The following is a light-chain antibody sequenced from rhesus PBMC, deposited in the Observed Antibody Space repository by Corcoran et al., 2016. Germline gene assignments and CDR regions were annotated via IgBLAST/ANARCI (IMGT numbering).Light chain of an antibody. CDR2: AVT. V-gene: IGLV2S9*01. CDR3: CSYRSGSTYI. CDR1: SGDVGGYNY. J-gene: IGLJ1*01. Sequence: SPTPPPSLAKTLVDSVITPGTSTSGDVGGYNYVSWYQQHPAKAPKLLIYAVTKRPSGVPDRFSGSKSGNTASLTISGLQAEDEADYYCCSYRSGSTYIFGAGTRLTVL.